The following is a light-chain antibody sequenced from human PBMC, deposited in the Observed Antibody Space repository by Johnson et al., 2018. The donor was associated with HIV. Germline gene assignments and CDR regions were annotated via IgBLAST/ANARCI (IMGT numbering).Light chain of an antibody. CDR1: SSNIGNNY. CDR2: DNN. J-gene: IGLJ1*01. Sequence: QSVLTQPPSVSAAPGQKVTISCSGSSSNIGNNYVSWYQQLPGTAPKLLIYDNNKRPSGIPDRFSGSKSGTSATLGITGLQTGDEADYYCGTWYSSLSAGPSVFGTGTEVTVL. CDR3: GTWYSSLSAGPSV. V-gene: IGLV1-51*01.